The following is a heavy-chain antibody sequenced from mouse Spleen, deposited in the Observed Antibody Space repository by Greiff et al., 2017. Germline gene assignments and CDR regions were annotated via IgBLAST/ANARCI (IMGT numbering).Heavy chain of an antibody. Sequence: VQLQQSGPELVKPGASVKISCKASGYSFTSYYIHWVKQRPGQGLEWIGWIYPGSGNTKYNEKFKGKATLTADTSSSTAYMQLSSLTSEDSAVYYCARTYDYAFDYWGQGTTLTVSS. V-gene: IGHV1-66*01. CDR1: GYSFTSYY. CDR3: ARTYDYAFDY. J-gene: IGHJ2*01. D-gene: IGHD2-4*01. CDR2: IYPGSGNT.